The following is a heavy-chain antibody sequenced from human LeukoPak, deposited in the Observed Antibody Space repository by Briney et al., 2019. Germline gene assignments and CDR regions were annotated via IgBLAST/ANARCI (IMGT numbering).Heavy chain of an antibody. V-gene: IGHV3-73*01. CDR1: GFTVSGSA. CDR2: VRSKGYNYAT. D-gene: IGHD6-19*01. CDR3: ATLGETSGWYPDH. J-gene: IGHJ4*02. Sequence: GGSLRLSCAASGFTVSGSAMHWVRQASGKGLEWLGRVRSKGYNYATAYGASVKDRFIIARDDSKSTAYLQMSSLKSEDTAVFYCATLGETSGWYPDHWGQGTLVTVSS.